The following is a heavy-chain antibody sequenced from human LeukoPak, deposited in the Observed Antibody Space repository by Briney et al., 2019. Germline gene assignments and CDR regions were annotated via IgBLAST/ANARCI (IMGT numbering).Heavy chain of an antibody. CDR2: IIPIFGTA. V-gene: IGHV1-69*06. Sequence: SVKVSCKASGGTLTSYAISWVRQAPGQGLEWMGGIIPIFGTANYAQKFQGRVTITADKSTSTAYMELSSLRSEDTAVYYCARPAAHCGGDCYFDYWGQGTLVTVSS. D-gene: IGHD2-21*02. CDR3: ARPAAHCGGDCYFDY. J-gene: IGHJ4*02. CDR1: GGTLTSYA.